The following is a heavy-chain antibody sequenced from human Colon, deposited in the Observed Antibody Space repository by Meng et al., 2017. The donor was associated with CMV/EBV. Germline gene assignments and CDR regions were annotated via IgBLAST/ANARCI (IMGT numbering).Heavy chain of an antibody. CDR2: MNPNSGNT. CDR3: ARFFPYCSADNCYPYFDF. J-gene: IGHJ4*02. D-gene: IGHD2-15*01. Sequence: YTFTRYDINWVRQATGQGLEWMGWMNPNSGNTGYAQKFQGRVTMTRNTSINTAYMELSSLNFEDTAVYYCARFFPYCSADNCYPYFDFWGQGTLVTVS. V-gene: IGHV1-8*01. CDR1: YTFTRYD.